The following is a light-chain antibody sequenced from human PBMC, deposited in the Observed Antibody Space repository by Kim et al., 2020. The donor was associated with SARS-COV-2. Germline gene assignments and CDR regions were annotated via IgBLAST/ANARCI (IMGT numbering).Light chain of an antibody. V-gene: IGLV3-1*01. CDR2: QDS. CDR3: QAWDSSTEV. Sequence: GSPEQTASITCAGDKLGDKYACWYQQKPGQPPVLVIYQDSKRPSGIPERFSGSNSGNTATLTISGTQAMDEADYYCQAWDSSTEVFGGGTQLTVL. CDR1: KLGDKY. J-gene: IGLJ3*02.